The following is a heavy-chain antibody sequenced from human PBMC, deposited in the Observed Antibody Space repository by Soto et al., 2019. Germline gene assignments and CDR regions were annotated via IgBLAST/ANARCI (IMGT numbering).Heavy chain of an antibody. J-gene: IGHJ4*02. CDR1: GFTFSSYG. CDR3: AKGSTAMTYFDY. D-gene: IGHD5-18*01. CDR2: ISYDGSNK. V-gene: IGHV3-30*18. Sequence: QVQLVESGGGVVQPGRSLRLSCAASGFTFSSYGMHWVRQAPGKGLAWVAVISYDGSNKYYADYVKGRFTISRDNSKNRLYLQMNSLRAEDTVVYYCAKGSTAMTYFDYWGQGTLVTVSS.